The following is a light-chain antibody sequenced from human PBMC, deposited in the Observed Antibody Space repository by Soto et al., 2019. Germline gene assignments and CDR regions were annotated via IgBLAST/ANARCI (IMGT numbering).Light chain of an antibody. V-gene: IGLV2-23*01. CDR3: CSYAGSSTYV. Sequence: QSALTQPASVTGSPGQSITISCTGTGNDVGTYNLVSWYQRHPGKAPKLLTYETKKRPSGIPNRFSGSKSGNTASLTISGLQPEDEAEYSCCSYAGSSTYVFGTGTKVTVL. CDR2: ETK. CDR1: GNDVGTYNL. J-gene: IGLJ1*01.